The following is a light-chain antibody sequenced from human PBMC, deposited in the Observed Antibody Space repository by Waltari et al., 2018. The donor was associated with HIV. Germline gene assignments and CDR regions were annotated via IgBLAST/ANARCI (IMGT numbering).Light chain of an antibody. V-gene: IGLV2-14*03. Sequence: QSALTQPASVAGSAGQSITISCTGTSSDVGAYNYVSWYQHHPGKAPKLIIYDVSYRPSGISNRFSGSKSGSTASLTISGLQAEDEADYYCTSYTNINSLAFGGGTKLTVL. CDR3: TSYTNINSLA. CDR1: SSDVGAYNY. CDR2: DVS. J-gene: IGLJ3*02.